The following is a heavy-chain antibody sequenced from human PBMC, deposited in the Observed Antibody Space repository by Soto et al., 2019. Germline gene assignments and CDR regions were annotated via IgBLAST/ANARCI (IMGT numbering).Heavy chain of an antibody. V-gene: IGHV1-8*01. J-gene: IGHJ4*02. D-gene: IGHD3-9*01. CDR3: ARGYVDYDILTGYYPFDY. Sequence: ASVKVSCKASGYTFTSYDINWVRQATGQGLEWMGWMNPNSGNTGYAQKFQGRVTMTRNTSISTAYMELSSLRSEDTAVYYCARGYVDYDILTGYYPFDYWGQGTLVTVSS. CDR1: GYTFTSYD. CDR2: MNPNSGNT.